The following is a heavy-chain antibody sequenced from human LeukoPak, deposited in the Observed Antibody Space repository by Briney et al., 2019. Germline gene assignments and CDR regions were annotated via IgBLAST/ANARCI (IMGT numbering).Heavy chain of an antibody. D-gene: IGHD1-26*01. CDR2: ISGSGSGT. CDR3: AKDLGRYRNNYFDY. V-gene: IGHV3-23*01. Sequence: PGGSLRLSCAASGFTFNSYAMSWVRQAPEKGLEWVATISGSGSGTYYADSVEGRFTISRDDSKNTLYLQMNSLRAEDTAVYYCAKDLGRYRNNYFDYWGQGTLVTVSS. J-gene: IGHJ4*02. CDR1: GFTFNSYA.